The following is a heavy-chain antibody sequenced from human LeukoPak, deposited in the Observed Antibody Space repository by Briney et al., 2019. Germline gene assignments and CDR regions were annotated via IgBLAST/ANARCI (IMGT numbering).Heavy chain of an antibody. J-gene: IGHJ4*02. D-gene: IGHD5-18*01. CDR3: ANYLDTAMVFDY. Sequence: GGSLRLSCAASGFTFSSYWMSWVRQAPGEGREWVANIKQDGREKYYLDSVKGRLTLPRDNAKNSLYLQMNSLRAEDTAVYYCANYLDTAMVFDYWGQGTLVTVSS. CDR2: IKQDGREK. V-gene: IGHV3-7*01. CDR1: GFTFSSYW.